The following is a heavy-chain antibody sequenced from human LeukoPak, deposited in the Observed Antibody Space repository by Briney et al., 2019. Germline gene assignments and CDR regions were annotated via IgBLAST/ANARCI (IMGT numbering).Heavy chain of an antibody. Sequence: SVEVSCKASGYTFTNYGITWVRQAPGQGLEWMGGIIPIFGTANYAQKFQGRVTITADESTSTAYMELSSLRSEDTAVYYCAGQEGCSSTSCYGDFDYWGQGTLVTVSS. CDR2: IIPIFGTA. CDR1: GYTFTNYG. J-gene: IGHJ4*02. D-gene: IGHD2-2*01. V-gene: IGHV1-69*13. CDR3: AGQEGCSSTSCYGDFDY.